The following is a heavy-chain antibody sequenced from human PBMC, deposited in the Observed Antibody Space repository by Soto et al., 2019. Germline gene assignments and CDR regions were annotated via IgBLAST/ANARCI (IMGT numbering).Heavy chain of an antibody. CDR1: GNSFTRYW. CDR3: ARRRRGNYGMDV. CDR2: IYPGDSDT. D-gene: IGHD3-16*01. V-gene: IGHV5-51*01. J-gene: IGHJ6*02. Sequence: HGESLTITCTCSGNSFTRYWIGWVRQMPGKGLEWMGIIYPGDSDTRYSPSFQGQVTISADKSISTAYLQWSSLKASDTAMYYCARRRRGNYGMDVWGQGTTVTVSS.